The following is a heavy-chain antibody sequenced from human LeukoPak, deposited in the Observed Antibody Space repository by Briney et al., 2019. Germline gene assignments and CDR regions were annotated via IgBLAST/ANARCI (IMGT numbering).Heavy chain of an antibody. D-gene: IGHD3-3*01. J-gene: IGHJ4*02. CDR3: ARDKAIFGVVITPHLVDY. CDR1: GFTFSSYV. Sequence: PGGSLRLSCAASGFTFSSYVMHWVRQAPGKGLEWVAFIRYDGSNKYYSDSVKGRFTISRDNSKNTLYLQMNSLRAEDTAVYYCARDKAIFGVVITPHLVDYWGRGTLVTVSS. CDR2: IRYDGSNK. V-gene: IGHV3-30*02.